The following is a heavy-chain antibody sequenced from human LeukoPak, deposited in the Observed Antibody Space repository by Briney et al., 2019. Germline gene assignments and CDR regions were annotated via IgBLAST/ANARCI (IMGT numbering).Heavy chain of an antibody. CDR3: AKDAVTAY. CDR2: IRYDGSNK. Sequence: SGGSLRLSCAGSGFTFSSYGIHWVRQAPGKGLEWVAFIRYDGSNKFYADSVRGRFTISRDNSKNTLYLQMNSLGAEDTAVYYCAKDAVTAYWGQGTLVTVSS. CDR1: GFTFSSYG. V-gene: IGHV3-30*02. J-gene: IGHJ4*02.